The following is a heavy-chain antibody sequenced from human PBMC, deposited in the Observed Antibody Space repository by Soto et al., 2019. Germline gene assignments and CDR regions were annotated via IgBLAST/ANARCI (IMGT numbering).Heavy chain of an antibody. D-gene: IGHD3-10*01. CDR3: ERDRGSGSWSY. V-gene: IGHV1-18*01. CDR1: GYTFTSYG. J-gene: IGHJ4*02. CDR2: ISAYNGNT. Sequence: QVQLVQSGAEVKKPGASVKVSCQASGYTFTSYGISWVRQAPGQGLEWMGWISAYNGNTKYAQNLQGRLTMTTATSTSTAYMELRSLRSDDTAVYYCERDRGSGSWSYWGQGTLVTVSS.